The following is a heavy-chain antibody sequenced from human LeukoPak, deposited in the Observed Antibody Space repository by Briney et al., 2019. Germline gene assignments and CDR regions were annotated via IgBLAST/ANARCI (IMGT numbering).Heavy chain of an antibody. V-gene: IGHV3-69-1*01. D-gene: IGHD6-19*01. CDR1: GFTFSHYY. Sequence: GWSLRLSCAASGFTFSHYYMNWVRQAPGKGLELVSSISRSSTLYYADSVKGRFTISRDNAKNSLCLQMNSLRAEDTAVSDCARVAVVLHYFDYWGQGTLVTVSS. J-gene: IGHJ4*02. CDR3: ARVAVVLHYFDY. CDR2: ISRSSTL.